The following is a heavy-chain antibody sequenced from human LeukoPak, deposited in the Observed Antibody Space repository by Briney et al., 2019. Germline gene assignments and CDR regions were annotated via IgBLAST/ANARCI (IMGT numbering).Heavy chain of an antibody. D-gene: IGHD4-17*01. V-gene: IGHV3-74*01. CDR3: ARSLYGDYEDY. J-gene: IGHJ4*02. CDR2: INSDGSST. CDR1: GFTFSSYW. Sequence: GGSLRLSCAASGFTFSSYWMHWVRQAPGKGLVWVSGINSDGSSTSHADSVKGRFTISRDNAKNTLYLQMNSLRAEDTALYYCARSLYGDYEDYWGQGTLVTVSS.